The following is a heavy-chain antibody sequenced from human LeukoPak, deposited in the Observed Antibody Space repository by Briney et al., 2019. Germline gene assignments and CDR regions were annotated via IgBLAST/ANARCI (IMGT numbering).Heavy chain of an antibody. V-gene: IGHV4-34*01. CDR1: GGSFSGYY. CDR2: INHSGST. J-gene: IGHJ5*02. Sequence: PSETLSLTCAVYGGSFSGYYWGWIRQPPGKGLEWIGEINHSGSTNYNPSLKSRVTISVDTSKNQFSLKLSSVTAADTAVYYCARPGYYGSGLLGWFDPWGQGTLVTVSS. D-gene: IGHD3-10*01. CDR3: ARPGYYGSGLLGWFDP.